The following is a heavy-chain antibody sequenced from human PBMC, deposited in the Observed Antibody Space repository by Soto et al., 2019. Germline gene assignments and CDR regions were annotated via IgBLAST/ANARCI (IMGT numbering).Heavy chain of an antibody. J-gene: IGHJ4*02. Sequence: QVQLVQSGAEVKKPGASVKVSCKDSGYTFTSSGISWVRQAPGQGLEWMGWISAYNGNTNYAQKLQGRVTMTTDTSTSTAYMELRSLRSDDTAVYYCARDNNGRGSSWPFDYWGQGTLVTVSS. V-gene: IGHV1-18*04. D-gene: IGHD6-13*01. CDR2: ISAYNGNT. CDR1: GYTFTSSG. CDR3: ARDNNGRGSSWPFDY.